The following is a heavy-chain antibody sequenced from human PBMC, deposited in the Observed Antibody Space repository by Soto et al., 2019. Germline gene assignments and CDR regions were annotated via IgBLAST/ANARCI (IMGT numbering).Heavy chain of an antibody. CDR1: GFTFEDYC. V-gene: IGHV3-9*01. CDR3: AKDPMVRGVTSPPDY. D-gene: IGHD3-10*01. CDR2: ISWNSGSI. Sequence: PGGSLRLSWAASGFTFEDYCMHWVRQAPGKGLEWVSGISWNSGSIGYADSVKGRFTISRDNAKNSLYLQMNSLRAEDTALYYCAKDPMVRGVTSPPDYWGQGTLVTVSS. J-gene: IGHJ4*02.